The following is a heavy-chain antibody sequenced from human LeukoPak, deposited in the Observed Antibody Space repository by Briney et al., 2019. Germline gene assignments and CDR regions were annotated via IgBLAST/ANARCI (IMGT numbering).Heavy chain of an antibody. CDR3: AKDLAAGYFDY. CDR1: GFPFSSYA. Sequence: GGSLRLSCAASGFPFSSYAMSWVRQAPGKGLEWVSAIVGDGGSTYYADSVKGRFTISRDNSNNTLYLQMNNLRAEDTAVYCCAKDLAAGYFDYWGQGTLVTVSS. V-gene: IGHV3-23*01. D-gene: IGHD6-25*01. CDR2: IVGDGGST. J-gene: IGHJ4*02.